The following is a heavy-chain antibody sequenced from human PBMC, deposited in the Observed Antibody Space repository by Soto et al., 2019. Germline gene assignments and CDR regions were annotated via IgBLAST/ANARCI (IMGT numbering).Heavy chain of an antibody. CDR1: GFPFTIYA. V-gene: IGHV3-23*01. D-gene: IGHD2-21*02. CDR2: ISVTGSST. J-gene: IGHJ4*02. Sequence: PGGSLRLSCAASGFPFTIYAMSLVRQSPGKGLEWVSHISVTGSSTYYADSVKGRFTISRDSSRNTLYLQMSSLTVDDTAVYFCAETLRSKVTPFDYWGLGTMVTVSS. CDR3: AETLRSKVTPFDY.